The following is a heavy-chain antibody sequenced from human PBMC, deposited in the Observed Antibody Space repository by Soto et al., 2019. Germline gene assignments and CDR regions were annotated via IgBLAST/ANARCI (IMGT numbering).Heavy chain of an antibody. CDR1: GYTFTSYV. V-gene: IGHV1-3*01. Sequence: QVQLVQSGAEVKKPGASVKVSCKASGYTFTSYVMYWVRQAPGQRLEWMGWINAGNANTKYSQNFQGRVTITRDTSASTAYMGLSSLRSEDTAVYYCAREATTAYYYGMDVWGQGTTVTVSS. D-gene: IGHD1-7*01. CDR2: INAGNANT. J-gene: IGHJ6*02. CDR3: AREATTAYYYGMDV.